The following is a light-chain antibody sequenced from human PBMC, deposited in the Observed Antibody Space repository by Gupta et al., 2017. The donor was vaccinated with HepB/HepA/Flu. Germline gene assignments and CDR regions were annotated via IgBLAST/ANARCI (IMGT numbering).Light chain of an antibody. V-gene: IGKV4-1*01. Sequence: DIVMTQSPDSLAVSLGERATINCKSSQSGLYSSNNKNYLAWYQQKPGQPPKLLIYWASTRETGVPDRFSGSGSGTDFTLTISSLQDEDVAVYYCQQNDSTPLTFGRGTKVEIK. CDR1: QSGLYSSNNKNY. J-gene: IGKJ4*01. CDR3: QQNDSTPLT. CDR2: WAS.